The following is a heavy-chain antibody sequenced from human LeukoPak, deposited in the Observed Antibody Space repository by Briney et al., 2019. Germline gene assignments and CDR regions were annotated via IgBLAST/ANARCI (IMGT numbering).Heavy chain of an antibody. D-gene: IGHD3-22*01. Sequence: SETLSLTCTISGGSLKYYYWNWIRQSPGKGLEWIGYIYYTGSTKYNPSLESRATISLDTSENQFSLKLSTVTAADTAVYYCAREGRENDSSGYFDYWGQGTLVPV. CDR3: AREGRENDSSGYFDY. J-gene: IGHJ4*02. CDR1: GGSLKYYY. CDR2: IYYTGST. V-gene: IGHV4-59*01.